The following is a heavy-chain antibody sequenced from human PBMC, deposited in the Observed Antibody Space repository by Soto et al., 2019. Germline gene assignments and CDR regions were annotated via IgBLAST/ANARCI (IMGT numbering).Heavy chain of an antibody. CDR3: ARASVEYGSGYDYYYFDY. CDR2: IYPGDSDT. J-gene: IGHJ4*02. V-gene: IGHV5-51*01. Sequence: PGESLKISCKGSGYSFTSYWIGWVRQMPGKGLEWMGIIYPGDSDTRYSPSFQGQVTISADKSISTAYLQWSSLKASDTAMYYCARASVEYGSGYDYYYFDYWAREPWSPSPQ. CDR1: GYSFTSYW. D-gene: IGHD5-12*01.